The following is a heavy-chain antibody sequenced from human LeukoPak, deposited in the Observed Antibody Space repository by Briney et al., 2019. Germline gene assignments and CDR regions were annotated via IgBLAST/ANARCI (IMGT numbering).Heavy chain of an antibody. J-gene: IGHJ4*02. CDR3: ARDRGDSSGYYPGV. CDR1: GYTFTGYY. Sequence: ASVKVSCKASGYTFTGYYMHWVRQAPGQGLEWMGWINPNSGGTNYAQKFQGWVTVTRDTSISTAYMELSRLRSDDTAVYYCARDRGDSSGYYPGVWGQGTLVTVSS. D-gene: IGHD3-22*01. V-gene: IGHV1-2*04. CDR2: INPNSGGT.